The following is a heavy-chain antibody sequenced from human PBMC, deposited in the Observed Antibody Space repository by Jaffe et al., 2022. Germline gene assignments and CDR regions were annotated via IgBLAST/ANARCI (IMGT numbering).Heavy chain of an antibody. D-gene: IGHD7-27*01. CDR1: GFTFSSYS. CDR2: ISSSSSYI. J-gene: IGHJ6*03. V-gene: IGHV3-21*01. Sequence: EVQLVESGGGLVKPGGSLRLSCAASGFTFSSYSMNWVRQAPGKGLEWVSSISSSSSYIYYADSVKGRFTISRDNAKNSLYLQMNSLRAEDTAVYYCARAPLGYYYMDVWGKGTTVTVSS. CDR3: ARAPLGYYYMDV.